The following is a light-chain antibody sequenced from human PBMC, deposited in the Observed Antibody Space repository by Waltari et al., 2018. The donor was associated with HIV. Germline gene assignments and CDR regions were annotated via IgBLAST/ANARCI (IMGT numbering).Light chain of an antibody. CDR3: QQYSNWPPIT. CDR1: QSVSSN. J-gene: IGKJ5*01. Sequence: DIVLTQSPATLSVSLGERATLSCRASQSVSSNLAWYQQQPGQAPRLLISGASTRAAGVPARFSGSGSGTEFTLTISSLQSEDSAVYYCQQYSNWPPITFGQGTRLEIK. V-gene: IGKV3-15*01. CDR2: GAS.